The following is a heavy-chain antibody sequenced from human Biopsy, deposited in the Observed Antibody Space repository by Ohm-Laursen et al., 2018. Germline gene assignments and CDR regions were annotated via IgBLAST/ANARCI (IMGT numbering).Heavy chain of an antibody. D-gene: IGHD1-26*01. V-gene: IGHV1-8*01. Sequence: GASVKVSCKSSGYTFTSHDINWVRQAAGQGLEWMGWMSPNTGNTVYAQRFQDRVTMTSDTSTGTAYMELTSLTSDDTADYFCARWETTLGRSLDSWGQGTLVAVSS. CDR3: ARWETTLGRSLDS. J-gene: IGHJ4*02. CDR2: MSPNTGNT. CDR1: GYTFTSHD.